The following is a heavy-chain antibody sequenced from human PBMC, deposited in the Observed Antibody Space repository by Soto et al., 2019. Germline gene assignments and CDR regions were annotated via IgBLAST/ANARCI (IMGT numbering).Heavy chain of an antibody. V-gene: IGHV3-11*06. D-gene: IGHD2-8*01. J-gene: IGHJ6*02. CDR2: ISASGDYT. CDR3: ARSSGWRQVGVYNYGLDV. CDR1: GFFLSNNW. Sequence: QVQLVESGGGWVQPGESLRLSCIGSGFFLSNNWMTWIRQAPGKGLEWVSYISASGDYTIYADSLKGRFTISRDNARNSLWLEINRLPAEDTAVYYCARSSGWRQVGVYNYGLDVWGQGTTVIVSS.